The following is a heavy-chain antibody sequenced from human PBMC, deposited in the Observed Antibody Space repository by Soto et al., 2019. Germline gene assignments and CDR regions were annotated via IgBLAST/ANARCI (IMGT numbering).Heavy chain of an antibody. V-gene: IGHV4-34*01. J-gene: IGHJ4*02. CDR2: INHSGST. D-gene: IGHD6-6*01. CDR3: ARGLGYSSSSGSHFDY. Sequence: SETLSLTCAVYGGSFSGYYWSWIRQPPWKGLEWIGEINHSGSTNYNPSLKSRVTISVDTSKNQFSLKLSSVTAADTAVYYCARGLGYSSSSGSHFDYWGQGTLVTVSS. CDR1: GGSFSGYY.